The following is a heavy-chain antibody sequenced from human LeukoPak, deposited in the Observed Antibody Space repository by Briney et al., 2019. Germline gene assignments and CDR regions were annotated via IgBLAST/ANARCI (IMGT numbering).Heavy chain of an antibody. CDR2: INPGGGST. CDR3: ARGYLVATGGY. J-gene: IGHJ4*02. Sequence: ASVKVSRKASGYTFTSYYMHWVRQAPGQGLEWMGLINPGGGSTDYAQKVQGRVTMTRDTSTSTVYVELSSLTSKAKAAYYCARGYLVATGGYWGQGTLVTVSS. CDR1: GYTFTSYY. D-gene: IGHD2-15*01. V-gene: IGHV1-46*03.